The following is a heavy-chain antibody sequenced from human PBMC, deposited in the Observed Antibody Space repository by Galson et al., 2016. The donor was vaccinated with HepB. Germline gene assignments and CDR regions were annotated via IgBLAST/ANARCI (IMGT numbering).Heavy chain of an antibody. CDR3: ARDRFVCSGGSCYFCGMDV. J-gene: IGHJ6*02. CDR1: GGSISSTNW. D-gene: IGHD2-15*01. V-gene: IGHV4-4*02. Sequence: SETLSLTCAVSGGSISSTNWWSWVRQPPGKGLEWIGETHHSGSTNYNPSLKSRVTISVDKSKNQFSLKLSSVTAADTAVYFCARDRFVCSGGSCYFCGMDVWGHGSTVTVSS. CDR2: THHSGST.